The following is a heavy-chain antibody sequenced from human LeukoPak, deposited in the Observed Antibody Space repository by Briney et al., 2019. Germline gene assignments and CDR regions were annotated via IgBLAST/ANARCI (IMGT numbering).Heavy chain of an antibody. CDR1: GGPVSSGSYY. V-gene: IGHV4-61*01. CDR3: ARVASSYYTMDV. Sequence: SETLSLTCTVSGGPVSSGSYYWSWIRQPPGKGLEWIGYSYHSGSTSYNPSLKSRVTISVDTSKNQFSLKLSSVTAADTAVYYCARVASSYYTMDVWGQGTTVTVSS. J-gene: IGHJ6*02. CDR2: SYHSGST.